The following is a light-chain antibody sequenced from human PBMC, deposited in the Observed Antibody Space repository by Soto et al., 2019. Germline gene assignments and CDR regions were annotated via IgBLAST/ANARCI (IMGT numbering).Light chain of an antibody. CDR2: AAS. CDR3: QQLNSYPFT. CDR1: QGIGSY. J-gene: IGKJ3*01. V-gene: IGKV1-9*01. Sequence: DIQLTQSPSFLSASVGDRVTITCRASQGIGSYLAWYQQKPGKAPRLLIYAASTLQSEVPSRFSGSGSGTDFTLTISSLQPEDFATYYCQQLNSYPFTFGPGTKVDIK.